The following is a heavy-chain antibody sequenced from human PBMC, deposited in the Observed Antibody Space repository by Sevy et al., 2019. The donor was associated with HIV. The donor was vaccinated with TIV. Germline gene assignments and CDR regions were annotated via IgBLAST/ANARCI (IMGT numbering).Heavy chain of an antibody. V-gene: IGHV3-23*01. Sequence: GGSLRLSCVASEFRLSNYAMNWVRQAPGKGLEWVSGISGSGGSSYYADSVKGRFTISRDNSKNTLYLQMNSLRAEDTAMYYCAKDIYYDNSLFAYWGQGILVTVSS. CDR3: AKDIYYDNSLFAY. CDR2: ISGSGGSS. CDR1: EFRLSNYA. J-gene: IGHJ4*02. D-gene: IGHD3-22*01.